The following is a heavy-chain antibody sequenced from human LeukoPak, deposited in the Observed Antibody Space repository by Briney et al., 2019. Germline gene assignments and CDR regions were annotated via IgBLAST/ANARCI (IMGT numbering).Heavy chain of an antibody. J-gene: IGHJ4*02. CDR2: SYHTGST. D-gene: IGHD6-13*01. CDR3: ATGYSSTWCYLDY. V-gene: IGHV4-59*01. CDR1: GDSISSYY. Sequence: PSETLSLTCTVSGDSISSYYWSWIRQPPGKGLEWIGYSYHTGSTNYNPSLKSRVTISVDKSKNQFSLKLSSVTAGDTAVYYCATGYSSTWCYLDYWGQGTLVTVSS.